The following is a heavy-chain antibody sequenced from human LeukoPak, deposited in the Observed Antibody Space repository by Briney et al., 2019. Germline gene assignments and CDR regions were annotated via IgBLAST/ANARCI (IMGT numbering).Heavy chain of an antibody. D-gene: IGHD6-6*01. CDR2: FYPGDSDT. CDR1: GYSFSNYW. Sequence: GESLQISCKGSGYSFSNYWIAWVRQMPGKGLEWMGIFYPGDSDTRYSPSFQGQVTISVDKSISTAYLRWSSLKASDTAIYYCARPVTPYSTSFGAFDIWGQGTMVSVSS. CDR3: ARPVTPYSTSFGAFDI. J-gene: IGHJ3*02. V-gene: IGHV5-51*01.